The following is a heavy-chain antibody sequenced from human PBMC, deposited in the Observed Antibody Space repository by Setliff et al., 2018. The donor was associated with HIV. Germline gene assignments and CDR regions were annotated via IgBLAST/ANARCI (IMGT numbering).Heavy chain of an antibody. V-gene: IGHV3-7*03. CDR2: IRQDGSEK. Sequence: GGSLRLSCAATGFTFTNYWMSWVRQAPGKGLEWVANIRQDGSEKYYVDSVRGRFTISRDNVKNSLYLQMDSLRAEDTALYFCARLGYCSSTSCYEDYWGQGTLVTVSS. D-gene: IGHD2-2*01. CDR1: GFTFTNYW. J-gene: IGHJ4*02. CDR3: ARLGYCSSTSCYEDY.